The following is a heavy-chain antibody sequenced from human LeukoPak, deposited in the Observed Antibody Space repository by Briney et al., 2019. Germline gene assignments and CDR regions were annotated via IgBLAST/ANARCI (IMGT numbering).Heavy chain of an antibody. V-gene: IGHV3-9*01. CDR3: AKDQAGFDY. CDR2: ISWNSGRI. Sequence: GGSLRLSCAASGFTFDDYAMNWVRQAPGKGLDWVSGISWNSGRIGYADSVKGRFTISRDNAKNSLYLQMNSLRAEDTAVYYCAKDQAGFDYWGQGTLVTVSS. CDR1: GFTFDDYA. J-gene: IGHJ4*02.